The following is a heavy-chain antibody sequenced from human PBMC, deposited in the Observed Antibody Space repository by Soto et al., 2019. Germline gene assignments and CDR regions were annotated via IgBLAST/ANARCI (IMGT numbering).Heavy chain of an antibody. CDR3: ARGGGGITIFGVVIKAPYGMDV. CDR2: INHSGST. CDR1: GGSFSGYY. Sequence: PSETLSLTCAVYGGSFSGYYLSWIRQPPGKGLEWIGEINHSGSTNYNPSLKSRVTISVDTSKNQFSLKLSSVTAADTAVYYCARGGGGITIFGVVIKAPYGMDVWGQGTTVTVSS. V-gene: IGHV4-34*01. J-gene: IGHJ6*02. D-gene: IGHD3-3*01.